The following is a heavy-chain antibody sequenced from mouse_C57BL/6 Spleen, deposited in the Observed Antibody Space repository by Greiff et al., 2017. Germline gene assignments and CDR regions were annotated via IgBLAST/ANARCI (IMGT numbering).Heavy chain of an antibody. D-gene: IGHD1-1*01. V-gene: IGHV14-1*01. Sequence: VQLKESGAELVRPGASVKLSCTASGFNIKDYYMHWVKPRPEQRLERIGRLAPADGDTEYAPKFQGKATFTADTSYNTAYLHLSIMTFEDAAVYYCTTRDYGSTLAYWGQGTLVTVSA. J-gene: IGHJ3*01. CDR3: TTRDYGSTLAY. CDR1: GFNIKDYY. CDR2: LAPADGDT.